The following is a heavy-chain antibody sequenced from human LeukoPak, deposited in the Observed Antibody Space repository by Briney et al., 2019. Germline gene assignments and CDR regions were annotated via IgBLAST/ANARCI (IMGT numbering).Heavy chain of an antibody. Sequence: SETLSLTXTVSGYSISSGYYWSWIREPPGKGLEWIATIHHSGVTYYNPSLKSRVTMSVDTSKNQFSLKLGSVTAASTAVYYCARYTANTAGYSFDFWGQGALVTVSS. V-gene: IGHV4-38-2*02. D-gene: IGHD3-22*01. CDR2: IHHSGVT. CDR1: GYSISSGYY. CDR3: ARYTANTAGYSFDF. J-gene: IGHJ4*02.